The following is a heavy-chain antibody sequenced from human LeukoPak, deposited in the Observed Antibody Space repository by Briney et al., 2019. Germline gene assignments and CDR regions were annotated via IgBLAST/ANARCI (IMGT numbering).Heavy chain of an antibody. J-gene: IGHJ4*02. D-gene: IGHD3-16*01. V-gene: IGHV4-39*07. Sequence: KTSETLSLTCTVSGVSISSSSYYWGWIRQPPGKGLEWIGSIYYRGSTYYNPSLKSRVTTSADTSKNQFSLKLNSLTTADTAVYYCTRGAGWLIDYWGQGILVTVSS. CDR3: TRGAGWLIDY. CDR1: GVSISSSSYY. CDR2: IYYRGST.